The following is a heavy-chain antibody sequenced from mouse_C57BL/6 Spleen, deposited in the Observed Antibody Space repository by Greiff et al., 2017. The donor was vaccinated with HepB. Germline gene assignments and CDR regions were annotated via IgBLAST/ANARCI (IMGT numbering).Heavy chain of an antibody. V-gene: IGHV3-6*01. CDR3: ARIPYGSSYFYWYFDV. J-gene: IGHJ1*03. Sequence: ESGPGLVKPSQSLSLTCSVTGYSITSGYYWNWIRQFPGNKLEWMGYISYDGSNNYNPSLKNRISITRDTSKNQFFLKLNSVTTEDTATYYCARIPYGSSYFYWYFDVWGTGTTVTVSS. CDR1: GYSITSGYY. D-gene: IGHD1-1*01. CDR2: ISYDGSN.